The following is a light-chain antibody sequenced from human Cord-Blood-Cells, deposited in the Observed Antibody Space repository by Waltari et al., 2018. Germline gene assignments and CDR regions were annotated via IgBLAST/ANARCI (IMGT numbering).Light chain of an antibody. CDR3: QQSYSTPLT. J-gene: IGKJ3*01. CDR2: AAS. Sequence: DIQMTQSPSYLSASVGDRVTITCRASQSISSYLNWYQQKPGKAPKLLIYAASSLQSGVPSSFSGSGSGTDFTLTISSLQPEDFATYYCQQSYSTPLTFGPGTKVDIK. CDR1: QSISSY. V-gene: IGKV1-39*01.